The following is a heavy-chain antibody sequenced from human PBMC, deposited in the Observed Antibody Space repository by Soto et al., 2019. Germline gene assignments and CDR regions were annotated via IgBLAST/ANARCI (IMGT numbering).Heavy chain of an antibody. D-gene: IGHD6-19*01. J-gene: IGHJ3*02. V-gene: IGHV4-59*12. CDR3: ARDKKGLVDAFDI. Sequence: QVQLQESGPGLVKPSETLSLTCTVSGGSISSYYWSWIRQPPGQGLEWIGYIYYSGSTNYNPSLKSRVTISVDTSKSQFSLKLISVTAEDTAVYYWARDKKGLVDAFDIWGQGTMVTVSS. CDR2: IYYSGST. CDR1: GGSISSYY.